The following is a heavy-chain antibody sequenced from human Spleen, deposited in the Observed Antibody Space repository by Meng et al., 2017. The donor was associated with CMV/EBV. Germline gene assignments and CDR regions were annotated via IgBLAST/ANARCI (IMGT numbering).Heavy chain of an antibody. CDR2: INAGYGDT. D-gene: IGHD1-14*01. CDR3: AREPGSNTRFDS. Sequence: QVHLVLSGAEVERPGASVKISCRASGYTFTKYAIHWVRQAPGQRLEWMGWINAGYGDTRYSQKFQGRVTITRDTSANTSYMELSGLKPEDTAVFYCAREPGSNTRFDSWGQGTLVTVSS. V-gene: IGHV1-3*01. J-gene: IGHJ4*02. CDR1: GYTFTKYA.